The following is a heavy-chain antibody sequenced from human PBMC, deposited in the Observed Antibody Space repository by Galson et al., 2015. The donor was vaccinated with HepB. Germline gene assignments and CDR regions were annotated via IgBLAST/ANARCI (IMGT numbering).Heavy chain of an antibody. CDR3: AKGVQNSGSYYLGGVDAFDI. J-gene: IGHJ3*02. CDR2: ISYDGSNK. CDR1: GFTFSSYG. D-gene: IGHD1-26*01. V-gene: IGHV3-30*18. Sequence: SLRLSCAASGFTFSSYGMHWVRQAPGKGLEWVAVISYDGSNKYYADSVKGRFTISRDNSKNTLYLQMNSLRAEDTAVYYCAKGVQNSGSYYLGGVDAFDIWGQGTMVTVSS.